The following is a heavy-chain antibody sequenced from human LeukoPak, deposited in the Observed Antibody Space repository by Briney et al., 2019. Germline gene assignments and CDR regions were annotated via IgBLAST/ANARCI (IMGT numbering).Heavy chain of an antibody. CDR1: GFTFSSYW. J-gene: IGHJ4*02. Sequence: GGSLRLSCAASGFTFSSYWMSWVRQAPGKGLEWVANIKQDGSEKYYVDSVKGRFTISRDNVKNSLYLQMNSLRAEDTAVYYCASGFVGPTTGQRGDFFDYWGQGTLVTVSS. D-gene: IGHD1-26*01. V-gene: IGHV3-7*01. CDR3: ASGFVGPTTGQRGDFFDY. CDR2: IKQDGSEK.